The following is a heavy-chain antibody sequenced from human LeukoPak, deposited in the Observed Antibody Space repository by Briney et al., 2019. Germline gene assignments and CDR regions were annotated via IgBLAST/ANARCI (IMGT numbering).Heavy chain of an antibody. CDR2: ISGSGGST. V-gene: IGHV3-23*01. D-gene: IGHD1-26*01. CDR1: GFTFSSYA. CDR3: ARDRSGTLAYNWFDP. J-gene: IGHJ5*02. Sequence: SGGSLRLSCAASGFTFSSYAMSWVRQAPGKGLEWVSAISGSGGSTYYADSVKGRFTISRDNSKNTLYLQMNSLRAEDTAVYYCARDRSGTLAYNWFDPWGQGTLVTVSS.